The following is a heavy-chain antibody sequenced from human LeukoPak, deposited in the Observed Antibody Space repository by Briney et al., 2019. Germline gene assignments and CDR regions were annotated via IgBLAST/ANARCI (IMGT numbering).Heavy chain of an antibody. CDR3: ASYSGSYYAEYFQH. V-gene: IGHV5-51*01. Sequence: GEPLNISCKGPGYSSVSYWIGWVRRLHGKGLEWMGIIYPGDSDTRYSPSFQGQVTISADKSISTAYLQWSSLKASDTAMYYCASYSGSYYAEYFQHWGQGTLVTVSS. CDR1: GYSSVSYW. CDR2: IYPGDSDT. D-gene: IGHD1-26*01. J-gene: IGHJ1*01.